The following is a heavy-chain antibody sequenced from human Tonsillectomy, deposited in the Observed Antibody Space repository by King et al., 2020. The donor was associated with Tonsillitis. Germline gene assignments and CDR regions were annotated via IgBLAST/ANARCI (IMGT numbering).Heavy chain of an antibody. CDR3: AGHSLYSSGAYFDY. D-gene: IGHD6-19*01. Sequence: QLQESGPGLVKPSETLSLTCTVSGGSISSRTSYWGWIRQPPGKGLEWIGSISYNSGNTYYNASVKSRVTISLDTSKNQFSLRLSSVTAADTAVYYCAGHSLYSSGAYFDYWGQGTLVTVSS. V-gene: IGHV4-39*07. CDR2: ISYNSGNT. CDR1: GGSISSRTSY. J-gene: IGHJ4*02.